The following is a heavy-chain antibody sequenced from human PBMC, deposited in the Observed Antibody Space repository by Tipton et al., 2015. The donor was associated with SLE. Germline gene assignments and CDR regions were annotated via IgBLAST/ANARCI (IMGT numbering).Heavy chain of an antibody. D-gene: IGHD2-8*01. Sequence: TLSLTCSVSDGSISSGGYQWNWIRQHPEKGLEWIGYIYYSGSTHYNASLKSRITISIDTSKNRFSLKLSSVTAADTAVYYCARGLPGVAITIATRAFDVWGQGTRVTVSS. CDR1: DGSISSGGYQ. J-gene: IGHJ3*01. CDR2: IYYSGST. V-gene: IGHV4-31*03. CDR3: ARGLPGVAITIATRAFDV.